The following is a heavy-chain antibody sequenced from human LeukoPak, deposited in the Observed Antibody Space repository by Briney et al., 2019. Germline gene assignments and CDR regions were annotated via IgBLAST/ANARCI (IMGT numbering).Heavy chain of an antibody. CDR2: IYPGDLDT. J-gene: IGHJ6*02. Sequence: GESLKISCKGSGYSFTNYWIAWVRQMPGKGLEWMGIIYPGDLDTRYSPSFQGQVTISVDKSISTAYLQWSSLKGSDTAMYYCARLNQEGYYYYGMDVWGQGTTVTVSS. CDR3: ARLNQEGYYYYGMDV. V-gene: IGHV5-51*01. CDR1: GYSFTNYW.